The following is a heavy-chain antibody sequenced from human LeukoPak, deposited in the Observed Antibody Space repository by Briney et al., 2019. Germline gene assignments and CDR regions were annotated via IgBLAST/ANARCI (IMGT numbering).Heavy chain of an antibody. Sequence: QSGRSLSLSCAASGFTFSTYAMHWVRQAPGKGLEWVAVIWYDRTNKYYADSVKGRFTISRDNSKNTLYLQMSSLRAEDTAVYYCARDRLTTVTTFHFDYWDQGTLVTVSS. D-gene: IGHD4-17*01. CDR3: ARDRLTTVTTFHFDY. CDR2: IWYDRTNK. CDR1: GFTFSTYA. V-gene: IGHV3-33*01. J-gene: IGHJ4*02.